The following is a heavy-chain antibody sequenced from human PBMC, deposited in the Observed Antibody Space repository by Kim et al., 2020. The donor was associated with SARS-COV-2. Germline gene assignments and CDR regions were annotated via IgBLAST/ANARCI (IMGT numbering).Heavy chain of an antibody. CDR3: ARGDSGRNWFDP. Sequence: SVKVSCKASGGTFSSYAISWVRQAPGQGLEWMGGIIPIFGTANYAQKFQGRVTITADESTSTAYMELSSLRSEDTAVYYCARGDSGRNWFDPWGQGTLVTVSS. CDR1: GGTFSSYA. D-gene: IGHD3-16*01. V-gene: IGHV1-69*13. J-gene: IGHJ5*02. CDR2: IIPIFGTA.